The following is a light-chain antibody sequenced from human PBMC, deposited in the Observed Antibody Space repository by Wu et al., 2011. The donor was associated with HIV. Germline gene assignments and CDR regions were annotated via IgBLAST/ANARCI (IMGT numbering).Light chain of an antibody. Sequence: LSCRASXSIRTYLAWYQQKPGQAPRLLIYATSNRATGIPARFSGSGSGTAFTLTISSLQSEDYAVYYCQQYRDWSWTFGQGTKVEIK. CDR2: ATS. J-gene: IGKJ1*01. CDR1: XSIRTY. CDR3: QQYRDWSWT. V-gene: IGKV3-15*01.